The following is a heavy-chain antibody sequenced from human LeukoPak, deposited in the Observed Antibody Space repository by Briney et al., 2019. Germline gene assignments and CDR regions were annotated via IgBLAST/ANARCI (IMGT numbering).Heavy chain of an antibody. CDR2: ISSNGGST. J-gene: IGHJ4*02. V-gene: IGHV3-64*01. Sequence: GGSLRLSCAASGFTFSSNAMHWVRQAPGKGLEYVSAISSNGGSTYYANSVKGRFTISRDNSKNTLYLQMGSLRAEDMAVYYCARGRGIAARPPDYWGQGTLVTVSS. CDR1: GFTFSSNA. CDR3: ARGRGIAARPPDY. D-gene: IGHD6-6*01.